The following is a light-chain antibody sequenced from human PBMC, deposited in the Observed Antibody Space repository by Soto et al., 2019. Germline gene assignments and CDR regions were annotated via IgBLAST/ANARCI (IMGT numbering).Light chain of an antibody. J-gene: IGKJ1*01. V-gene: IGKV1-5*01. CDR3: QQYNSYWT. CDR1: QSISSW. CDR2: DSS. Sequence: DIQMTKSPSTMSASVGDRGTITCRATQSISSWFAWYHQKPAKAPKLLIYDSSSLESGVPSRFSGSGSGTEFTLTISSLQPDDFSTYYCQQYNSYWTFGQGTKVDIK.